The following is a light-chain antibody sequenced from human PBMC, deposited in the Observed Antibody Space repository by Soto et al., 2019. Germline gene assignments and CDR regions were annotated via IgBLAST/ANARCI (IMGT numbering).Light chain of an antibody. Sequence: EIVLTQSPGTLSLSPGERATLSCRASQSVSSSYLAWYQQKPGQAPRLLIYGASSRATCIPDRFSGSGSGTDFTLTISRLEPEDFAVYYGQQYGSSPPITFGQGTRLEIK. J-gene: IGKJ5*01. V-gene: IGKV3-20*01. CDR3: QQYGSSPPIT. CDR1: QSVSSSY. CDR2: GAS.